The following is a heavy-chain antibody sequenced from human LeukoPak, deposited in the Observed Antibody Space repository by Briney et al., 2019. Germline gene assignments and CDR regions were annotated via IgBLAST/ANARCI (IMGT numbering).Heavy chain of an antibody. CDR3: ARVGTMVVTPIDY. CDR1: GFTFSSYS. J-gene: IGHJ4*02. CDR2: ISSSSSYI. D-gene: IGHD4-23*01. V-gene: IGHV3-21*01. Sequence: PGGSLRLSCAASGFTFSSYSMNWVRQAPGKGLEWVSSISSSSSYIYYADSVKGRFTISRDNAKNSLYLQMNSLRAEDTAVYYCARVGTMVVTPIDYWGQGTLVTVSS.